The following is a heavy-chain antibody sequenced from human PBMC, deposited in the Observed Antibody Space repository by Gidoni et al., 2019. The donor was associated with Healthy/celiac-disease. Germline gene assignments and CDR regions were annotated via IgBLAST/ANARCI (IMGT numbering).Heavy chain of an antibody. Sequence: EVQLVESGGVLVKPGGSLRLSCAASGFTFSSYSMNWVRQAPGKGLEWVSSISSSSSYRYYADTGKGRFTISRDNAKNSLYLQMNSLRAEDTAVYYCARAGIAAAANPADPWGQGTLVTVSS. CDR2: ISSSSSYR. D-gene: IGHD6-13*01. J-gene: IGHJ5*02. CDR1: GFTFSSYS. CDR3: ARAGIAAAANPADP. V-gene: IGHV3-21*01.